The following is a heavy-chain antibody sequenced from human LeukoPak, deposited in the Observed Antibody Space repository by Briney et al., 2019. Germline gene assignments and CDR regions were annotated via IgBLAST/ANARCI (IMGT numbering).Heavy chain of an antibody. Sequence: ASVKVSFKASGYTFTAYYMHWVRQAPGQGLEWMGWINPNSGGTNYAQKFQGRVTMTRDTSISTAYLELSRLRSDDTAVYYCARDYYDSSGFGAFDIWGQGTMVTVSS. D-gene: IGHD3-22*01. V-gene: IGHV1-2*02. J-gene: IGHJ3*02. CDR3: ARDYYDSSGFGAFDI. CDR2: INPNSGGT. CDR1: GYTFTAYY.